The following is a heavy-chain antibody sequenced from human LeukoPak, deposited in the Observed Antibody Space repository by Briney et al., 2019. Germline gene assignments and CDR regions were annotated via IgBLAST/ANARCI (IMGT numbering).Heavy chain of an antibody. CDR1: GGSFSGYY. D-gene: IGHD3-22*01. Sequence: PSETLSLTCAVYGGSFSGYYWSWIRQPPGKGLEWIGEINHSGSTNYNPSLKSRVTKSVDTSKNQFSLKLSSVTAADTAVYYCARFRSSGYYYWGQGTLVTVSS. J-gene: IGHJ4*02. CDR2: INHSGST. CDR3: ARFRSSGYYY. V-gene: IGHV4-34*01.